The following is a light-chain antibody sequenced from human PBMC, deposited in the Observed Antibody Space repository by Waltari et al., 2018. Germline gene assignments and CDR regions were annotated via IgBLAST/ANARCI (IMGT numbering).Light chain of an antibody. Sequence: IQMTQSPSTLSASAGDRVVITCRASQSVNTWLAWYQQRPGKAPNLLIYRASSLQSGVPSRFSGRGYVTEFTLTINSLQPDDFASYYCQQYNSFPWTFGQGTKVEIK. CDR3: QQYNSFPWT. CDR1: QSVNTW. V-gene: IGKV1-5*03. CDR2: RAS. J-gene: IGKJ1*01.